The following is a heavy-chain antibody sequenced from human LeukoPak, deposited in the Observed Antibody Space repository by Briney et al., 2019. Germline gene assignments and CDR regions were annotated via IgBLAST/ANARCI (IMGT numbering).Heavy chain of an antibody. CDR1: GDSINSHY. CDR2: IHYSGIT. CDR3: ARDTYDYYFDP. D-gene: IGHD5-12*01. Sequence: PSETLSLTCTVPGDSINSHYWNWIRQPPGKGPEWIGCIHYSGITYYSPSLKSRVAISVDTSKKQFSLKLNSVTAADTAVYYCARDTYDYYFDPWGQGTLVTVSS. V-gene: IGHV4-59*11. J-gene: IGHJ5*02.